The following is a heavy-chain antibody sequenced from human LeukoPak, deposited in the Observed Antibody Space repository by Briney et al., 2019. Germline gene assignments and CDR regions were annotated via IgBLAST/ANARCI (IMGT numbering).Heavy chain of an antibody. J-gene: IGHJ4*02. CDR2: NPSGVST. Sequence: NPSGVSTIYAQKFHGSVTMTTDTSTITVYMELSSLRSEDTAVYYCAREVAGTRVAYYFDYWGQGTLVTVSS. CDR3: AREVAGTRVAYYFDY. D-gene: IGHD6-19*01. V-gene: IGHV1-46*03.